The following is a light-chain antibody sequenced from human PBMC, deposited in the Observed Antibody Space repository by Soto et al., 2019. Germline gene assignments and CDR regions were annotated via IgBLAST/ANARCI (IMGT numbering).Light chain of an antibody. CDR1: SSDVGAYNY. CDR3: ATWDDSLNGFYV. V-gene: IGLV2-8*01. CDR2: DVS. J-gene: IGLJ1*01. Sequence: QSALTQPPSASGSPGQSVTISCTGTSSDVGAYNYVSWYQQHPGKAPKLMIYDVSKRPSGVPYRFSGSKSGNAASLTVSGLQGEDEADYFCATWDDSLNGFYVFGTGTKVTVL.